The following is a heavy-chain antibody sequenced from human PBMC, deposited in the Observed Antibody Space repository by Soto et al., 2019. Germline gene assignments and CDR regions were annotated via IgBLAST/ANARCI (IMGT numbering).Heavy chain of an antibody. CDR2: IVVGSGNT. Sequence: SVKVSCKSSGFTFTSSAMQWVRQARGQRLEWIGWIVVGSGNTNYAQKFQERVTITRDMSTSTAYMELSSLRSEDTAVYYCAAVQWYRSGGSCCSELFDHWGQGTLVTVYS. V-gene: IGHV1-58*02. CDR1: GFTFTSSA. CDR3: AAVQWYRSGGSCCSELFDH. D-gene: IGHD2-15*01. J-gene: IGHJ4*02.